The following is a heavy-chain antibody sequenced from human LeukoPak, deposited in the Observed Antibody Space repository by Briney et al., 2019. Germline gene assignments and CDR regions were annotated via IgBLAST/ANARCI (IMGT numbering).Heavy chain of an antibody. CDR3: ARVTGGSYLGNMDV. J-gene: IGHJ6*03. Sequence: GGALRLSCATSVYRLSSYRVRWVRQAPGKGLERVANIKTDGSERYYVDSVKGRFTISRDNAKNSLYLQMNSLRAEDTAVYYCARVTGGSYLGNMDVWGKGTTVTVSS. D-gene: IGHD1-26*01. CDR1: VYRLSSYR. CDR2: IKTDGSER. V-gene: IGHV3-7*01.